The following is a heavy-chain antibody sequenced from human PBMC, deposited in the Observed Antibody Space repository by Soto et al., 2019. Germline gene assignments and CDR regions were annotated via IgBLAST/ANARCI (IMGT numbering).Heavy chain of an antibody. Sequence: GGSLRLSCAASGFTVSSNYMSWVRQAPGKGLEWVPVIYSGGSTYYADSVKGRFTISRDNSKNTLYLQMNSLRAEDTAVYYCASHGRLREAPNFRDVWGQGTTVTVSS. CDR2: IYSGGST. D-gene: IGHD7-27*01. CDR1: GFTVSSNY. V-gene: IGHV3-53*01. J-gene: IGHJ6*02. CDR3: ASHGRLREAPNFRDV.